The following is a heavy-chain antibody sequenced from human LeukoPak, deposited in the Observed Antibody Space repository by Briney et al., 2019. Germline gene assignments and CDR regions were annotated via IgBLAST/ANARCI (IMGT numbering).Heavy chain of an antibody. V-gene: IGHV1-24*01. Sequence: ASVKVSCKVSGHTLTELSIHWVRQAPGKGLEWMGRFDPGDGERVYAQRLQGRVSMTEDTSTDTAYMDLRSLRSEDTAMYYCVTYRGAINAFDIWGQGTMVTVSS. D-gene: IGHD2-21*01. CDR1: GHTLTELS. CDR2: FDPGDGER. CDR3: VTYRGAINAFDI. J-gene: IGHJ3*02.